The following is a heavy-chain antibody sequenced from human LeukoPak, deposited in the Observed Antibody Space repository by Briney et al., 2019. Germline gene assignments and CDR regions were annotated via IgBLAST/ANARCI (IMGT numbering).Heavy chain of an antibody. CDR1: GGSFSSYY. CDR3: ACTAYYDTPRVNDY. Sequence: SETLSLTCAVYGGSFSSYYWSWIRQPPGEGLQWIGEINRSGRTNYNPSLASRVTISADTSNNQFSLKLTSVTAADTAVYYCACTAYYDTPRVNDYWGQGTLVTVFS. D-gene: IGHD3-16*01. V-gene: IGHV4-34*01. CDR2: INRSGRT. J-gene: IGHJ4*02.